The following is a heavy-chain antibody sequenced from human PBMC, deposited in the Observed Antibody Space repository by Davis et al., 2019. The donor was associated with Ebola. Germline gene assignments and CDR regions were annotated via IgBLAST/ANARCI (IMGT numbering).Heavy chain of an antibody. CDR1: GFTFSSYW. CDR3: ARDARERGDSSSWYEYNWFDP. Sequence: GESLKISCAASGFTFSSYWMHWVRQAPGKRLVWVSRINSDGSSTSYADSVKGRFTISRDNAKNTLYLQMNSLRAEDTAVYYCARDARERGDSSSWYEYNWFDPWGQGTLVTVSS. D-gene: IGHD6-13*01. J-gene: IGHJ5*02. CDR2: INSDGSST. V-gene: IGHV3-74*01.